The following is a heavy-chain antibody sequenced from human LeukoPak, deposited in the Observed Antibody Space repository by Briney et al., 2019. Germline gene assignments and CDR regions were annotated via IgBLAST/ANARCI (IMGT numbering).Heavy chain of an antibody. CDR2: IYYSGST. V-gene: IGHV4-39*01. CDR3: ARGYATYYYDSSGYYYSY. J-gene: IGHJ4*02. D-gene: IGHD3-22*01. CDR1: GGSISSSSYY. Sequence: KPSETLSLTCTVSGGSISSSSYYWGWIRQPPGKGLEWIGSIYYSGSTYYNPSLKSRVTISVDTSKNQFSLKLSSVTAADTAVYYCARGYATYYYDSSGYYYSYWGQGTLVTVSS.